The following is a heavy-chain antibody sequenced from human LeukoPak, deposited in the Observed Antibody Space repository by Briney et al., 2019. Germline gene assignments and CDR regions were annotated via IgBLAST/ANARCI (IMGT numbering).Heavy chain of an antibody. Sequence: PGGSLRLSCAASGFTFSSYAMHWVRQAPGKGLEWVAVISYDGSNKYYADSVKGRFTISRDNSKNTLYLQMNSLRAEDTAVYYCARVSYDFWSGYYYYYYMDVWGKGTTVTVSS. CDR1: GFTFSSYA. CDR2: ISYDGSNK. V-gene: IGHV3-30*04. CDR3: ARVSYDFWSGYYYYYYMDV. D-gene: IGHD3-3*01. J-gene: IGHJ6*03.